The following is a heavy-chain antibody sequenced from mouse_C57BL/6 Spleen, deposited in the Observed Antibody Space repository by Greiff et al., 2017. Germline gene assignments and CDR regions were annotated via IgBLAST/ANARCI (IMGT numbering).Heavy chain of an antibody. CDR3: ARPLYYYGSDYAMDY. V-gene: IGHV2-2*01. D-gene: IGHD1-1*01. CDR1: GFSLTSYG. Sequence: VQLQESGPGLVQPSQSLSITCTVSGFSLTSYGVHWVRQSPGKGLEWLGVIWSGGSTDYNAAFISRLSISKDNSKSQVFFKMNSLQADDTAIYYCARPLYYYGSDYAMDYWGQGTSVTVSS. CDR2: IWSGGST. J-gene: IGHJ4*01.